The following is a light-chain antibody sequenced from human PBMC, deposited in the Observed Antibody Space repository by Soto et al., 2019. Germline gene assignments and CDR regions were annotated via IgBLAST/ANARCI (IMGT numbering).Light chain of an antibody. J-gene: IGKJ5*01. Sequence: DIHMTQSPSTLAGSVGDRVTITCRASQTISSWLAWYQQKPGKAPKLLIYKASTLKSGVPSRFSGSGSGTEFTLTISSLQPEDFATYYCQHLNSYLITFGQVTRLEI. CDR1: QTISSW. CDR2: KAS. CDR3: QHLNSYLIT. V-gene: IGKV1-5*03.